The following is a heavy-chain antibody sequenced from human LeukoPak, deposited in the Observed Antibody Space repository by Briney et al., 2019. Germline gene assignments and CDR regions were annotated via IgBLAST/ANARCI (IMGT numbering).Heavy chain of an antibody. CDR1: GVSISSNSYY. Sequence: SETLSLTCTVSGVSISSNSYYWSWIRQPPGKGLEWIGYIYYSGSTNYNPSLKSRVTISEDTSKNQFSLQLSSVTAADTAVYYCARVGVRPKQQLVPSLGYWGQGTLVTVSS. D-gene: IGHD6-13*01. CDR2: IYYSGST. V-gene: IGHV4-61*01. CDR3: ARVGVRPKQQLVPSLGY. J-gene: IGHJ4*02.